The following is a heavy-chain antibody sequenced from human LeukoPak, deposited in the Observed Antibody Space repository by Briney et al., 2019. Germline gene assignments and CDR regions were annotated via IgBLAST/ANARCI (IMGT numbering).Heavy chain of an antibody. D-gene: IGHD2-21*02. V-gene: IGHV3-48*01. Sequence: GGSLRLSCAASGFTFSTYSMNWVRQAPGKGLEWVSYVSSSSSTIYYADSVKGRFTIPRDNAKNSLYLQMNSLRAEDTAVYYCARRNCGGDCYYNDAFDIWGQGTMVTVSS. CDR2: VSSSSSTI. J-gene: IGHJ3*02. CDR1: GFTFSTYS. CDR3: ARRNCGGDCYYNDAFDI.